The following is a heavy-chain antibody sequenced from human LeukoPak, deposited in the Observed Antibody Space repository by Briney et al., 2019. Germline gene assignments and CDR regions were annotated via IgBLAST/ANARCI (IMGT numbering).Heavy chain of an antibody. CDR3: TTDIVVVPADMEGDY. V-gene: IGHV3-15*01. Sequence: KTGGSLRLSCAASGFTFDDYGMSWVRQAPGKGLEWVGRIKSKTDGGTTDYAAPVKGRFTISRDDSKNTLYLQMNSLKTEDTAVYYCTTDIVVVPADMEGDYWGQGTLVTVSS. CDR2: IKSKTDGGTT. D-gene: IGHD2-2*01. CDR1: GFTFDDYG. J-gene: IGHJ4*02.